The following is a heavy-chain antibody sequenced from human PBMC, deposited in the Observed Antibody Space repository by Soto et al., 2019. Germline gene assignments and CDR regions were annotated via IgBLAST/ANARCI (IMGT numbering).Heavy chain of an antibody. CDR3: ANLAKNYYHYMDV. CDR2: ISTSGSST. Sequence: GGSLRLSCAASGFSFSDYYTSWIRQAPGKGLEWVSLISTSGSSTDYADSVKGRFTISRDNAKNSLSLQMNSLRAEDTAVYYCANLAKNYYHYMDVWGKGTTVTVSS. J-gene: IGHJ6*03. CDR1: GFSFSDYY. D-gene: IGHD1-26*01. V-gene: IGHV3-11*01.